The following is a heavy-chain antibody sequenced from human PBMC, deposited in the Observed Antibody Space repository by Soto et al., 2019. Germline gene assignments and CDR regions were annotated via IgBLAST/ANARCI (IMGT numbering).Heavy chain of an antibody. CDR1: GYTFTSYY. J-gene: IGHJ4*02. V-gene: IGHV1-46*01. D-gene: IGHD6-19*01. CDR3: ARGEIAVAGRGHVYDEDY. Sequence: QVQLAQSGAEVKKPGASVKLSCMASGYTFTSYYIHWVRQAPGQGLEWMGIINPSGGSTDYAQRFQGRVTMTRDSSTSTVYMELSSLRFEDTAVYYCARGEIAVAGRGHVYDEDYWGQGTLVTVSS. CDR2: INPSGGST.